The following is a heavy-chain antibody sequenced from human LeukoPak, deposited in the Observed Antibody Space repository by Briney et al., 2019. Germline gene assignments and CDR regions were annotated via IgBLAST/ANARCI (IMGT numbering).Heavy chain of an antibody. CDR2: IYPADSET. Sequence: GESLKISCKVSGYTFANYWIGWVRQMPGKGLEWMGIIYPADSETRYSPSFQGRVTIPVDKSISTAYLQWSSLQASDTAMYYCGRKISGSYYGLDYWGQGTLVTVSS. J-gene: IGHJ4*02. CDR1: GYTFANYW. CDR3: GRKISGSYYGLDY. D-gene: IGHD1-26*01. V-gene: IGHV5-51*01.